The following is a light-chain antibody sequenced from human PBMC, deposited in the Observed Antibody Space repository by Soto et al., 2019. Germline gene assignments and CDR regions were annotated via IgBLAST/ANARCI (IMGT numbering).Light chain of an antibody. CDR1: QSVSSN. CDR3: QPYNNWLRT. Sequence: EIVMTQSPATLSVSPGERATLSCRASQSVSSNLAWYQQKPGQAPRLLIYGASTRATGIPARFSGSGSGTEFTLTISSPQSEDFAVYYCQPYNNWLRTFGQGTKV. J-gene: IGKJ1*01. CDR2: GAS. V-gene: IGKV3-15*01.